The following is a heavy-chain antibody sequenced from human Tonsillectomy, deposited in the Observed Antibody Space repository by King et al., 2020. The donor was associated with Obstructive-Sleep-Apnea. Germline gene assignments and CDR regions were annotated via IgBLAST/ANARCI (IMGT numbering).Heavy chain of an antibody. J-gene: IGHJ4*02. CDR1: GFTFTIYW. CDR3: AREGRSWSFDY. V-gene: IGHV3-7*01. D-gene: IGHD6-13*01. CDR2: IKEDGGER. Sequence: QQVQSGGGLVQPGGSLRLSCAASGFTFTIYWMTWVRQAPGKGLEWVANIKEDGGERNYVDSVKGRFTISRDNAKNSLYLQMNSLRAEDTAVYYCAREGRSWSFDYWGQGTLVTVSS.